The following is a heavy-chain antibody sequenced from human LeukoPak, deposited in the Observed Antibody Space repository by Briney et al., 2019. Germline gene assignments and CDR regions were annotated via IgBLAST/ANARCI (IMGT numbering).Heavy chain of an antibody. CDR1: GVSVSSSY. CDR2: IYFSGST. CDR3: ARTQEAGYSSGRYDSYYYYYMDV. V-gene: IGHV4-59*02. J-gene: IGHJ6*03. Sequence: NASETLSLTCTVSGVSVSSSYWSWIRQSPGKGLEWIAYIYFSGSTNYNPSLKSRVTMSIDTSMNHFSLKLSSVTAADTAVYFCARTQEAGYSSGRYDSYYYYYMDVWGKGTTVTISS. D-gene: IGHD6-19*01.